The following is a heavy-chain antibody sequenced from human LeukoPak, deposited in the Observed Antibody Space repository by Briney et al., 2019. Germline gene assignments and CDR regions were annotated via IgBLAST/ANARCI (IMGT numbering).Heavy chain of an antibody. CDR1: GFTFSSYA. Sequence: GGSLRLSCAASGFTFSSYAMHWVRQAPGKGLEWVAVISYDGSNKYYADSVKGRFTISRDNSKNTLYLQMNSLRAEDTAVYYCARDPYHSSSWSIYYYYYYYMDVWGKGTTVTVSS. J-gene: IGHJ6*03. CDR2: ISYDGSNK. V-gene: IGHV3-30*04. D-gene: IGHD6-13*01. CDR3: ARDPYHSSSWSIYYYYYYYMDV.